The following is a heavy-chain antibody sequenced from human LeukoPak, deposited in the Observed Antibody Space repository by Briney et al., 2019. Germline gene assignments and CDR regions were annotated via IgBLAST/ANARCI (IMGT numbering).Heavy chain of an antibody. V-gene: IGHV7-4-1*02. D-gene: IGHD1-26*01. Sequence: ASVKVSCKAAGYTFNRYGMNWVRQAPGQGLEWMGWINTNTGNPTYAQGFTGRFVFSLDTSVSTAYLQINSLKAEDTAVYYCARDSISGSYVHYDNWGQGTLVTVSS. J-gene: IGHJ4*02. CDR3: ARDSISGSYVHYDN. CDR1: GYTFNRYG. CDR2: INTNTGNP.